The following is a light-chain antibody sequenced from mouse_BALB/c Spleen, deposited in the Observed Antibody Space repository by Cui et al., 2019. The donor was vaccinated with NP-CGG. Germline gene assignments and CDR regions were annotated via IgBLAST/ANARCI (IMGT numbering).Light chain of an antibody. CDR2: GTN. CDR1: TGAVTTSNY. V-gene: IGLV1*01. CDR3: ALWYSNHWV. Sequence: QAVVTHESVLTTSPVETVTVTCRSSTGAVTTSNYANWVQEKPDHLFTGLIGGTNNRVPGVPARFSGSLIGDKAALTITGAQTEDEAIYFCALWYSNHWVFGGGTKLTVL. J-gene: IGLJ1*01.